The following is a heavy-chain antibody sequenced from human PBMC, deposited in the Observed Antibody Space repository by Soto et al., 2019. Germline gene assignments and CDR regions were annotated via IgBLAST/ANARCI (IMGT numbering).Heavy chain of an antibody. CDR3: ARGTYSSSWCSDY. J-gene: IGHJ4*02. D-gene: IGHD6-13*01. CDR2: INPSGGST. V-gene: IGHV1-46*01. CDR1: GYTFTSYY. Sequence: ASVKVSCKASGYTFTSYYMHWVRQAPGQGLEWMGIINPSGGSTSYAQKFQGRVTISRDNAKNSLYLQMNSLRAEDTAVYYCARGTYSSSWCSDYWGQGTLVTVSS.